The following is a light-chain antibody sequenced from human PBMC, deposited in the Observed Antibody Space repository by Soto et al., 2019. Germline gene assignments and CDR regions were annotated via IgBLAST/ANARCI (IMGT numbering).Light chain of an antibody. CDR1: QSVSSSY. V-gene: IGKV3-20*01. Sequence: EIVLTQSPGTLSLSPGERATLCCRASQSVSSSYLAWYQQKPGQAPRLLIYGASSRATGIPDRFSGSGSGTDFTLTISRLEPEDFAVYYCQQYGTPRVTFGQGTRLEIK. CDR3: QQYGTPRVT. J-gene: IGKJ5*01. CDR2: GAS.